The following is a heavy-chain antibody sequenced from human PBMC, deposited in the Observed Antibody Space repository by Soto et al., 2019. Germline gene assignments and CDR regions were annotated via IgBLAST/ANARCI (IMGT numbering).Heavy chain of an antibody. J-gene: IGHJ6*02. CDR1: GYTFTSYD. D-gene: IGHD3-3*01. V-gene: IGHV1-8*01. Sequence: ASVKVSCKASGYTFTSYDISWVRQATGQGLEWMGWMNPNSGNTGYAQKFQGRVTMTGNTSISTAYMELSSLRSEDTAVYYCARAVTIFGVVRTYYYYGMDVWGQGTTVTVSS. CDR3: ARAVTIFGVVRTYYYYGMDV. CDR2: MNPNSGNT.